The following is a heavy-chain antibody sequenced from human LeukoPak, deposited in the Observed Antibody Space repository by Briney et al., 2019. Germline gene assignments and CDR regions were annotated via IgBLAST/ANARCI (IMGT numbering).Heavy chain of an antibody. Sequence: PSETLSLTCTVSGGSISSGGYYWSWIRQHPGKGLEWIGYIYYSGSTYYNPSLKSRVTISVDTPKNQFSLKLSSVTAADTAVYYCARDQSYYDSSGYPGGIDPWGQGTLVTVSS. D-gene: IGHD3-22*01. CDR2: IYYSGST. CDR1: GGSISSGGYY. CDR3: ARDQSYYDSSGYPGGIDP. J-gene: IGHJ5*02. V-gene: IGHV4-31*03.